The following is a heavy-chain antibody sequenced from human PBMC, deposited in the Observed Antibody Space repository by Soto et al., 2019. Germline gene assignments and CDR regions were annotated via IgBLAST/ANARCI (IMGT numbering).Heavy chain of an antibody. D-gene: IGHD2-2*01. CDR3: ARVIPGVEAWFDP. CDR1: GYTFTNFG. Sequence: ASVKVSRKASGYTFTNFGVTWVRGAPGQGLEWMGWISAYTDTPNYAQKFQGRVTMTIDTSTSTAYMDLRSLTSDDTAVYYCARVIPGVEAWFDPWGQGTLVTVSS. CDR2: ISAYTDTP. V-gene: IGHV1-18*01. J-gene: IGHJ5*02.